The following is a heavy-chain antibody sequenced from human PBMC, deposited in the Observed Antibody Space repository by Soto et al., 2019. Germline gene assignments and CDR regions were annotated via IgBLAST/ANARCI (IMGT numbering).Heavy chain of an antibody. Sequence: AAVKVSCKAAGYTLTELSIHWLRQAPGEGLEWMGGFDPEDGETIYAQKFQGRVTMTEDTSTDTAYMELSSLRSEDTAVYYCATKVLDDYGDYGYFDYWGQGTLVTVSS. D-gene: IGHD4-17*01. CDR1: GYTLTELS. CDR3: ATKVLDDYGDYGYFDY. V-gene: IGHV1-24*01. J-gene: IGHJ4*02. CDR2: FDPEDGET.